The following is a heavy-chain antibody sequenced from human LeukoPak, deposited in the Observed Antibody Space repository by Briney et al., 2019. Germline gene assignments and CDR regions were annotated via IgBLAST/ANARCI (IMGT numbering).Heavy chain of an antibody. CDR2: ISYDGSNK. CDR3: ARDLMDV. Sequence: KGLEWVAVISYDGSNKYYADSVKGRFTISRDNSKNTLYLQMNSLRAEDTAVYYCARDLMDVWGQGTTVTVSS. V-gene: IGHV3-30-3*01. J-gene: IGHJ6*02.